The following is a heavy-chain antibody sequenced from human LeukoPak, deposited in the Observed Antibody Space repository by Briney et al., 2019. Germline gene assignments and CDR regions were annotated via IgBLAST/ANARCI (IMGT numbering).Heavy chain of an antibody. V-gene: IGHV1-18*04. J-gene: IGHJ4*02. D-gene: IGHD6-13*01. CDR1: GYSFTSYW. CDR2: ISAYNGNT. CDR3: ARHTIAAAGYDFDY. Sequence: GESLKISCKGSGYSFTSYWISWVRQAPGQGLEWMGWISAYNGNTNYAQKLQGRVTMTTDTSTSTAYMELRSLRSDDTAVYYCARHTIAAAGYDFDYWGQGTLVTVSS.